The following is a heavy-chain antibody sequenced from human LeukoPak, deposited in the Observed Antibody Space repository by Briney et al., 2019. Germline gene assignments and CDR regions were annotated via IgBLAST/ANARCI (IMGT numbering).Heavy chain of an antibody. CDR1: GGSISSYY. V-gene: IGHV4-59*01. CDR2: IYYSGST. Sequence: ETLSLTCTVSGGSISSYYWSWIRQPPGKGLEWIGYIYYSGSTNYNPSLKSRVTISVDTSKNQFSLKLSSVTAADTAVYYCAREAPEGSYYNYYYYYMDVWGKGTTVTVSS. CDR3: AREAPEGSYYNYYYYYMDV. D-gene: IGHD3-10*01. J-gene: IGHJ6*03.